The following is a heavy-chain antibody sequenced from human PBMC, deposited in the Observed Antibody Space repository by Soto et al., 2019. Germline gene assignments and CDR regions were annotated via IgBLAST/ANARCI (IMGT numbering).Heavy chain of an antibody. D-gene: IGHD1-26*01. CDR2: INEDGSGT. V-gene: IGHV3-7*03. J-gene: IGHJ4*03. CDR1: GFTFSSSW. CDR3: ARGGWEND. Sequence: PGGSLRLSCAASGFTFSSSWMSWVRQAPGKGLEWVAIINEDGSGTYFVDSVKGRFTISRDNAKNSLYLQMSDLRAEDTGVYHCARGGWENDWGHGTLVTVSS.